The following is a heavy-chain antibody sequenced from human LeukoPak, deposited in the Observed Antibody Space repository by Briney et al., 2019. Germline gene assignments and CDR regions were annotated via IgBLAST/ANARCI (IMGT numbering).Heavy chain of an antibody. D-gene: IGHD3-10*01. CDR2: ISYDGGNK. J-gene: IGHJ3*02. Sequence: PGGSLRLSCAASGFTFSSYVMHWVRQAPGKGLEWVAIISYDGGNKYYADSVKGRFSISRDNSKNTLYLQMNSLRAEDTAGYYCAKDYGSGSYFHDAFDIWGQGTMVTVSS. CDR3: AKDYGSGSYFHDAFDI. V-gene: IGHV3-30-3*01. CDR1: GFTFSSYV.